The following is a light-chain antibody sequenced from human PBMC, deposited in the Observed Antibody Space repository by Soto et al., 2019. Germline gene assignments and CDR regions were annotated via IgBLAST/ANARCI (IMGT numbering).Light chain of an antibody. Sequence: QSALTQPASVSGSPGQSITISCTGTSSDIGKYNYVSWFQQHPAKAPKLIIFGVSTRPSGVSNRFSGSKSGNTASLTISGLQAEDEADYYCSSYTGSNINTVVFGGGTKLTVL. CDR1: SSDIGKYNY. CDR3: SSYTGSNINTVV. J-gene: IGLJ2*01. CDR2: GVS. V-gene: IGLV2-14*01.